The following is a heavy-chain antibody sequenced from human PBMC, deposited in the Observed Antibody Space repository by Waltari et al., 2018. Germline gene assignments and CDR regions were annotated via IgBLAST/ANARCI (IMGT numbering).Heavy chain of an antibody. CDR3: GRDLTYDYTS. J-gene: IGHJ1*01. Sequence: EVHLVESGGGFVQPGGSLRLSCAASGFTFSTYWMHWVRQAPGKGPGWVGRINGDGSIKNYADSVKGRFTVSRDNAKNTLYVEMNNLRADDTAVYYCGRDLTYDYTSWGQGTLVTVSS. CDR1: GFTFSTYW. CDR2: INGDGSIK. V-gene: IGHV3-74*01. D-gene: IGHD3-3*01.